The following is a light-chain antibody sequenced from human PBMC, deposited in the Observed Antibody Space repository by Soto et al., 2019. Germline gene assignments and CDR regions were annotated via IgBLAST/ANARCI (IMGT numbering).Light chain of an antibody. CDR1: QSVSSY. Sequence: EILLTQSPATLSLSPGERATLSCRASQSVSSYLAWYQQKPGQATRLLIYDASNRATGIPARFSGSGSGTDFTLTISSLEPEDFAVYYCQQRSNWPPIFTFGPGTKVDIK. J-gene: IGKJ3*01. V-gene: IGKV3-11*01. CDR3: QQRSNWPPIFT. CDR2: DAS.